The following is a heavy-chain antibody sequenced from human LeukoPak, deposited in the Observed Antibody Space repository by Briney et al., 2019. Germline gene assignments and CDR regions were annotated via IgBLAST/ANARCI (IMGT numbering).Heavy chain of an antibody. CDR1: GYSFTSYW. Sequence: GESLKICCTGAGYSFTSYWIGWLRPMGGKGLEWMGIIYPGDSDTRYSPSSQGQVTISADKSISTAYLQWSSLKASDTAMCYCARLNAAAGIEEHMDYWGQGTLVTVSS. D-gene: IGHD6-13*01. CDR2: IYPGDSDT. CDR3: ARLNAAAGIEEHMDY. V-gene: IGHV5-51*01. J-gene: IGHJ4*02.